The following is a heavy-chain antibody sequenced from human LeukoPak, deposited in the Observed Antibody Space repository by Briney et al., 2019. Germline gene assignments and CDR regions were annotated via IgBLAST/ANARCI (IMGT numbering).Heavy chain of an antibody. J-gene: IGHJ4*02. V-gene: IGHV2-5*02. Sequence: SGPTLVNPTQTLTLTCTFSGFSLSTSGVGVGWIRQPPGKALEWLALIYWDDDKRYSPSLKSRLTITKDTSKNQVVLTMTNMDPVDTATYYCAHLVDRGYCSGGSCYFPYFDYWGQGTLVTVSS. CDR3: AHLVDRGYCSGGSCYFPYFDY. CDR2: IYWDDDK. CDR1: GFSLSTSGVG. D-gene: IGHD2-15*01.